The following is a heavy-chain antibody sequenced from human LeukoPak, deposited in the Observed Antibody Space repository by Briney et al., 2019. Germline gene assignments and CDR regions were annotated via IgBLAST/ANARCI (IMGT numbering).Heavy chain of an antibody. CDR2: INPNSGGT. D-gene: IGHD3-9*01. V-gene: IGHV1-2*02. CDR3: ARDLDLTGYYIDY. CDR1: GYTFTGYY. Sequence: GASVKVSCKASGYTFTGYYMHWVRQAPGQGLEWMGWINPNSGGTNYAQKFQGRVTITRDTSISTAYMELSRLRSDDTAVYYCARDLDLTGYYIDYWGQGTLVTVSS. J-gene: IGHJ4*02.